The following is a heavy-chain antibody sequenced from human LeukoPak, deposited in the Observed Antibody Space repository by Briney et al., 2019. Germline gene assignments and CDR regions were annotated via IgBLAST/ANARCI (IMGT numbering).Heavy chain of an antibody. J-gene: IGHJ3*02. CDR1: GYTFIAYY. CDR2: INPNSGGT. Sequence: EASVKVSCKASGYTFIAYYMHWVRQAPGQGLEWMGWINPNSGGTNYAQKFQGRVTMTRDTSISTAYMDLSRLRSDDTAVYYCARSDGYGLVDIWGQGTMVTVSS. V-gene: IGHV1-2*02. CDR3: ARSDGYGLVDI. D-gene: IGHD3-10*01.